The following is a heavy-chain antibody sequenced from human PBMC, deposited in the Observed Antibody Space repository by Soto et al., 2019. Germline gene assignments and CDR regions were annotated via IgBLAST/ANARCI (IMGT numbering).Heavy chain of an antibody. V-gene: IGHV4-30-4*01. J-gene: IGHJ4*02. CDR3: ARETDFWSGYYHLDY. D-gene: IGHD3-3*01. CDR2: IYYSGST. Sequence: SETLSLTCTVSGGSISSGDYYWSWIRQPPGKGLEWIGYIYYSGSTYYNPSLKSRVTISVDTSKNQFSLKLSSVTAADTAVYYCARETDFWSGYYHLDYWGQGTLVTVSS. CDR1: GGSISSGDYY.